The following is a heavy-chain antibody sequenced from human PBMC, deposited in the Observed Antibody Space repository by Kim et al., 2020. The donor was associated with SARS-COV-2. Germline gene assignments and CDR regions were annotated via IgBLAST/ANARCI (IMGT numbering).Heavy chain of an antibody. D-gene: IGHD6-19*01. J-gene: IGHJ6*02. CDR3: TRDMPYSSGWTSHYYYYYGMDV. V-gene: IGHV3-49*04. CDR1: GFTFGDYA. CDR2: IRSKAYGGTT. Sequence: GGSLRLSCTASGFTFGDYAMSWVRQAPGKGLEWVGFIRSKAYGGTTEYAASVKGRFTISRDDSKSIAYLQMNSLKTEDTAVYYCTRDMPYSSGWTSHYYYYYGMDVWGQGTTVTVSS.